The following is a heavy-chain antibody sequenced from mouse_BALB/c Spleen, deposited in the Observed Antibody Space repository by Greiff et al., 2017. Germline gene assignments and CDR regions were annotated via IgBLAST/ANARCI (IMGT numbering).Heavy chain of an antibody. V-gene: IGHV1-80*01. CDR1: GYAFSSYW. CDR3: ARGSTTVGATDD. D-gene: IGHD1-1*01. Sequence: VPLQQSGAELVRPGSSVKISCKASGYAFSSYWMNWVKQRPGQGLEWIGQIYTGDGDTNYNGKFKGKATLTADKSSSTAYMQLSSLTSEDSAVYFCARGSTTVGATDDWGEGTTLTVSS. CDR2: IYTGDGDT. J-gene: IGHJ2*01.